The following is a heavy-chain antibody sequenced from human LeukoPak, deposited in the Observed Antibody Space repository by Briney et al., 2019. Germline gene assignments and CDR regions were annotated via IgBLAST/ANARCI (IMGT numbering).Heavy chain of an antibody. CDR2: INPSGGST. V-gene: IGHV1-46*01. J-gene: IGHJ4*02. D-gene: IGHD1-26*01. Sequence: AASVKVSCTASGYTFTSYYMHWVRQAPGQGLEWMGIINPSGGSTSYAQKFQGRVTMTRDTSTSTVYMELSSLRSEDTAVYYCAREFGLGYYYDSWGQGTLVTVSS. CDR3: AREFGLGYYYDS. CDR1: GYTFTSYY.